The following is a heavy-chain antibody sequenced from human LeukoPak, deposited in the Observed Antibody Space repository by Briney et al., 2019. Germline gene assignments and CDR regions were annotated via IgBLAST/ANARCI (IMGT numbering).Heavy chain of an antibody. D-gene: IGHD6-13*01. CDR3: ARDEGYSSSVPFDP. CDR2: INAGNGNT. CDR1: GYTFTSYA. Sequence: GASVKVSCKASGYTFTSYAVHWVRQAPGQRLEWMGWINAGNGNTKYSQKFQGRVTITRDTSATTAYMELSSLRSGDTAVYYCARDEGYSSSVPFDPWGQGTLVTVSS. J-gene: IGHJ5*02. V-gene: IGHV1-3*01.